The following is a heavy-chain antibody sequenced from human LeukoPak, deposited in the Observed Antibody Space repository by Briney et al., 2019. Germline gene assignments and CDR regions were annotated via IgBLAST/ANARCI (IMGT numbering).Heavy chain of an antibody. CDR1: GGSISSYY. CDR3: ARGGSWYGGNWFDP. D-gene: IGHD6-13*01. J-gene: IGHJ5*02. CDR2: IYYSGST. Sequence: SETLSLTCSVSGGSISSYYWSWIRQPPGKGLEWIGYIYYSGSTNYNPSLKSRVTISVDTSKNQLSLKLSSVTAADTAVYYCARGGSWYGGNWFDPWGQGTLVTVSS. V-gene: IGHV4-59*01.